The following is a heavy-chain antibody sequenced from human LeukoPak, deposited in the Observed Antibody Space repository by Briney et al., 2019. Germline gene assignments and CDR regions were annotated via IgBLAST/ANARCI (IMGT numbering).Heavy chain of an antibody. D-gene: IGHD5-12*01. Sequence: GGSLRLSCAASGFTFSSYSMNWVRQAPGKGLEWVSSISSSSSYIYYADSVKGRFTISRDNAKNSLYLQMNSLRAEDTAVYYCARDLKGSGYDLTYWGQGTLVTVSS. CDR1: GFTFSSYS. J-gene: IGHJ4*02. CDR3: ARDLKGSGYDLTY. V-gene: IGHV3-21*01. CDR2: ISSSSSYI.